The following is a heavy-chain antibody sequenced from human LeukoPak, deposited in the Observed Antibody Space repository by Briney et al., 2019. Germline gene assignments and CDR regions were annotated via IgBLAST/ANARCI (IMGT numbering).Heavy chain of an antibody. V-gene: IGHV1-69*04. D-gene: IGHD3-3*01. J-gene: IGHJ4*02. Sequence: ASVKVSCKASVGTVSSYAISWVRQAPGQGLEWMGRIIPIFGIANYAQKFQGRVTITADKSTSTAYMELSSLRSEDTAVYYCARDKDLRFLEWFIDYWGQGTLVTVSS. CDR2: IIPIFGIA. CDR1: VGTVSSYA. CDR3: ARDKDLRFLEWFIDY.